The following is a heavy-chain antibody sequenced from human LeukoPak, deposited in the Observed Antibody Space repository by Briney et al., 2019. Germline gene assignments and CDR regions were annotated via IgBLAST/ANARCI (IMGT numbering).Heavy chain of an antibody. CDR3: AKDRAGVGY. CDR1: GLTFSSYA. D-gene: IGHD2-21*01. CDR2: VSGGGGST. J-gene: IGHJ4*02. Sequence: GGSLRLSCAFSGLTFSSYAMTLVRQAPGRGLEWVSAVSGGGGSTYYADSVKGRFTISRDNSKNTLYLQMNSLRAEDTAVYYCAKDRAGVGYWGQGTLVTVSS. V-gene: IGHV3-23*01.